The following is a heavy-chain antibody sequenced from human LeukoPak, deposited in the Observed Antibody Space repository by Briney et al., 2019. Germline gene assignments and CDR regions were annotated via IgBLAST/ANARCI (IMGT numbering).Heavy chain of an antibody. CDR3: ARQEANWFDP. V-gene: IGHV4-61*05. CDR1: GGSISSSSYY. CDR2: IYYRGST. Sequence: NPSETLSLTCTVSGGSISSSSYYWSWIRQSPGKGLEWIGYIYYRGSTNYNPSLKSRVTISVDTSKNQFSLKLSSVTAADTAVYYCARQEANWFDPWGQGTLVTVSS. J-gene: IGHJ5*02.